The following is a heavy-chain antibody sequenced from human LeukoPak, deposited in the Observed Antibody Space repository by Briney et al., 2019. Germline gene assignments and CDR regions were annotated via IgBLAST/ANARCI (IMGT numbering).Heavy chain of an antibody. CDR1: GYTFSRYW. J-gene: IGHJ4*02. CDR2: INTDGTIT. D-gene: IGHD3-22*01. CDR3: ARDFSGYDDY. Sequence: GGSLRLSCAASGYTFSRYWIHWVRQAPGKGLVWVSRINTDGTITTYADSVKGRFTISRDNAKNILYLQMNSLRVEDTAAYYCARDFSGYDDYWGQGTLVTVSS. V-gene: IGHV3-74*01.